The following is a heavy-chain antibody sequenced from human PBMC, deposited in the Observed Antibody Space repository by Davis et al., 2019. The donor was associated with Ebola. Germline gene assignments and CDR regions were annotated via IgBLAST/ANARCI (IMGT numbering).Heavy chain of an antibody. V-gene: IGHV4-34*01. CDR1: GGSFSGYY. CDR2: INHSGST. D-gene: IGHD2-2*01. J-gene: IGHJ5*02. CDR3: ARGRGCSSSSCQTNWFAP. Sequence: PSETLSLTCAVYGGSFSGYYWSWIRQPPGKGLEWIGEINHSGSTNYNPSLKSRVTISVDTSKNQFSLKLSSVTAADTAVYYCARGRGCSSSSCQTNWFAPWGQGTLVTVSS.